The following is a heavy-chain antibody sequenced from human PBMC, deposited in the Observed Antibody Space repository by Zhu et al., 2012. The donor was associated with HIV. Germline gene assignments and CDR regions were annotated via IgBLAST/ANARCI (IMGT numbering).Heavy chain of an antibody. CDR1: GGSISTYY. CDR3: ARLHTWGYEEFDP. D-gene: IGHD3-16*01. V-gene: IGHV4-59*01. CDR2: IYYTGST. Sequence: QVQLQESGPGLVEPSETLSLTCTVSGGSISTYYYAWIRRPPARGLEWIGYIYYTGSTTYNPSLKSRVTMSLETSKNQFSLRLSSVTAADTAVYYCARLHTWGYEEFDPWGQGTLVTVSS. J-gene: IGHJ5*02.